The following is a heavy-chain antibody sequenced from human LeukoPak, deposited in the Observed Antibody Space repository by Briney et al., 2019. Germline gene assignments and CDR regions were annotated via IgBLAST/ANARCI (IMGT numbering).Heavy chain of an antibody. J-gene: IGHJ6*03. CDR2: IYYSGST. CDR1: GGSFSGYY. V-gene: IGHV4-59*01. D-gene: IGHD6-19*01. Sequence: SETLSLTCAVYGGSFSGYYWSWIRQPPGKGLEWIGYIYYSGSTNYNPSLKSRVTISVDTSKNQFSLKLSSVTAADTAVYYCARMGSGWFPYYYYYMDVWGKGTTVTVSS. CDR3: ARMGSGWFPYYYYYMDV.